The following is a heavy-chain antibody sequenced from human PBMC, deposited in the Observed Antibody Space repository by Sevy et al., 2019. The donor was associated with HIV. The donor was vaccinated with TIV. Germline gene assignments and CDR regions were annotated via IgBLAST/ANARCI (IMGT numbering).Heavy chain of an antibody. CDR3: AKHVLRYSTFDP. V-gene: IGHV3-21*04. CDR2: ISSSSSYI. D-gene: IGHD3-9*01. J-gene: IGHJ5*02. Sequence: GGSLRLSCAASGFTFSSYSMNWVRQAPGKGLEWVSSISSSSSYIYYADSVKGRFTISRDNSKNTLYLQMNSLRAEDTAVYYCAKHVLRYSTFDPWGQGTLVTVSS. CDR1: GFTFSSYS.